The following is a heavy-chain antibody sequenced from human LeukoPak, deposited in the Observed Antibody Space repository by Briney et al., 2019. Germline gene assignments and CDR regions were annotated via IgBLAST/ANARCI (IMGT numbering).Heavy chain of an antibody. Sequence: ASVRVSCKASGYPFTSYYINWVRQAPGQGLEWMGWISAYYGDTNYAQNLQGRVTMTTDTSTDTAYMELRSLRSDDTAVYYCARDGLSYTNPNTWFDPWGQGTLVTVSS. CDR1: GYPFTSYY. CDR3: ARDGLSYTNPNTWFDP. V-gene: IGHV1-18*01. CDR2: ISAYYGDT. J-gene: IGHJ5*02. D-gene: IGHD2-2*02.